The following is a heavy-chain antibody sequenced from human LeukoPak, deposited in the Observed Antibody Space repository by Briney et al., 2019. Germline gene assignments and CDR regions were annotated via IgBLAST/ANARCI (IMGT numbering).Heavy chain of an antibody. D-gene: IGHD2-2*01. J-gene: IGHJ4*02. V-gene: IGHV4-4*07. Sequence: ASEPLSLTCTVSGGFISSYYWSWIREPAGKGLEWIGRIYTSGSTNYNPSLQSRVTMSVDTSKTQFSLKLSSVTAADTAVYYCARTLVVPAARSPPHWYFDYWGQGILVTVSS. CDR3: ARTLVVPAARSPPHWYFDY. CDR2: IYTSGST. CDR1: GGFISSYY.